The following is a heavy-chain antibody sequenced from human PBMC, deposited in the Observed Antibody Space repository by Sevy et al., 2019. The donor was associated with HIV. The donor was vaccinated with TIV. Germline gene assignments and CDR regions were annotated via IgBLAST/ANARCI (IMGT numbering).Heavy chain of an antibody. J-gene: IGHJ4*02. CDR1: GFTFSTYW. V-gene: IGHV3-7*03. CDR3: TIDICGRGIY. CDR2: INQDGSKK. D-gene: IGHD2-15*01. Sequence: GGSLRLSCEASGFTFSTYWLTWVRQVPGKGLEWVANINQDGSKKYFVDSVKGRFTISRDNAKNSVYLQMNSLRADDTAVYYCTIDICGRGIYWGQGTLVTVSS.